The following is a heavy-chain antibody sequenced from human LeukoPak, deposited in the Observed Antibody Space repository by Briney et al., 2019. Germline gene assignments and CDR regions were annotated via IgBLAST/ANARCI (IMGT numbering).Heavy chain of an antibody. V-gene: IGHV1-8*01. CDR2: MNPNSGNT. CDR1: GYTFTSYD. Sequence: GASVEVSCKASGYTFTSYDINWVRQATGQGLEWMGWMNPNSGNTGYAQKFQGRVTITRNTSISTAYMELSSLRSEDTAVYYCARGWGSSWYEEGYYFDYWGQGTLVTVSS. J-gene: IGHJ4*02. CDR3: ARGWGSSWYEEGYYFDY. D-gene: IGHD6-13*01.